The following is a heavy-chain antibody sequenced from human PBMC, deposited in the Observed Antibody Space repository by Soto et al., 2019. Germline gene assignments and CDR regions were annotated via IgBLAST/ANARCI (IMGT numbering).Heavy chain of an antibody. CDR1: GFTFSSYS. J-gene: IGHJ4*02. CDR3: ARGSPFLP. Sequence: PGGSLRLSCVASGFTFSSYSMNWVRQAPGKGLEWVSYISSTSSSIYYTDSVKGRFTISRDNAKNSLYLQMSSLRDEDTVVYYCARGSPFLPWGQGTLVTVSS. CDR2: ISSTSSSI. V-gene: IGHV3-48*02.